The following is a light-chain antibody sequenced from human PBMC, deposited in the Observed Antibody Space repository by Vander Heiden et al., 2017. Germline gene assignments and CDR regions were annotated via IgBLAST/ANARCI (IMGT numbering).Light chain of an antibody. CDR2: GAS. Sequence: IVMTQSPATLSVSPVATATLSCRASQSVNSNLAWYQQKPGQAPRLLIFGASTRATGIPTRFSGSGSGTEFTLTISSLESEDYAVYYCQHHDHRWWTFGQGTKVEIK. J-gene: IGKJ1*01. CDR3: QHHDHRWWT. CDR1: QSVNSN. V-gene: IGKV3-15*01.